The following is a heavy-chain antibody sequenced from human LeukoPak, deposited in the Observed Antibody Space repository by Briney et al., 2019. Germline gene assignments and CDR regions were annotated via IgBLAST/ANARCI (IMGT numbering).Heavy chain of an antibody. D-gene: IGHD1/OR15-1a*01. V-gene: IGHV3-23*01. CDR1: GFTFSSHA. J-gene: IGHJ4*02. CDR3: AKVGTTLPFDY. CDR2: ISNSGGGA. Sequence: GGSLRLSCAASGFTFSSHAMSWVRQAPGKGLEWVSTISNSGGGADYADSVKGRFTISRDNSKNTLYLQMNSLRAEDTAIYYCAKVGTTLPFDYWGQGTLVTVSS.